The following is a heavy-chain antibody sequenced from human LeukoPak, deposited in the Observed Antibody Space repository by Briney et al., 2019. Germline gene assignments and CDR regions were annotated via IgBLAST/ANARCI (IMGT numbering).Heavy chain of an antibody. J-gene: IGHJ4*02. CDR2: ISAANANT. V-gene: IGHV1-18*01. CDR1: GYTLTNYG. D-gene: IGHD4-17*01. CDR3: VRDRPYGAIYYFDY. Sequence: GASVKVSCKAAGYTLTNYGISWVRQAPGQGLEWMGWISAANANTNYAQNIKYAQKLQGRVTMTTDTSTSTVYMELRSLRSDDTAMYYCVRDRPYGAIYYFDYWGQGTLVTVSS.